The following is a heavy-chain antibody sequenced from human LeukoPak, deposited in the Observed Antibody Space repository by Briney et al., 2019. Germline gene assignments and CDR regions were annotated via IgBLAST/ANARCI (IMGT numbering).Heavy chain of an antibody. D-gene: IGHD6-19*01. CDR1: GFTFSSHS. V-gene: IGHV3-48*01. CDR3: ARGTVAGKAPY. J-gene: IGHJ4*02. Sequence: GGSLRLSCAASGFTFSSHSMNWVCQAPGKGLEWVSYISSSGSTIYYADSVKGRFSISRGNAKNSLHLQMNSLRAEDTAVYYCARGTVAGKAPYWGQGTLVTVSS. CDR2: ISSSGSTI.